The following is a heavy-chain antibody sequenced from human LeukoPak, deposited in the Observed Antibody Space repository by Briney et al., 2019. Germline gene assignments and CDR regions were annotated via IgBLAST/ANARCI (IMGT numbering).Heavy chain of an antibody. V-gene: IGHV1-18*04. D-gene: IGHD3-10*01. CDR3: AREAMVRGVDAFDI. Sequence: GASVKVSCKASGYTFTSYGISWVRQAPGQGLEWMGWISAYNGNTNYAQKLQGRVTMTTDTSTSTAYMELRSLRSDDTAVYYCAREAMVRGVDAFDIWGQGTMVTVSS. CDR1: GYTFTSYG. CDR2: ISAYNGNT. J-gene: IGHJ3*02.